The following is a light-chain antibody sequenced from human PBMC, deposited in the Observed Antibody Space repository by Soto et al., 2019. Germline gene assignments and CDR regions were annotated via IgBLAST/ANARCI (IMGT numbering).Light chain of an antibody. CDR1: SSNIGAGYD. CDR2: ANS. CDR3: QSFDTSLNRV. V-gene: IGLV1-40*01. J-gene: IGLJ2*01. Sequence: QSVLTQPPSVSGAPGQRVSISCTGSSSNIGAGYDVHWYKQLPGTAPKLLIYANSNRPSGVPDRFSGSKSGTSASLAITGRQADDDAYYYCQSFDTSLNRVFGGGTKLTVL.